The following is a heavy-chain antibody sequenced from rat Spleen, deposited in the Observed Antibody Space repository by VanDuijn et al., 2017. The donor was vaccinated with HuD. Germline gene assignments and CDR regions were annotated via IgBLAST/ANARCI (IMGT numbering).Heavy chain of an antibody. V-gene: IGHV2-77*01. CDR1: GFSLTSYH. J-gene: IGHJ2*01. Sequence: QVQLKESGPGLVQPSQTLSLTCTVSGFSLTSYHVHWVRQAPGKGLDWMGIMWNDGSTSYNSDFKSRLGISRDTSNSQVFLTLSSLQTDDTAVYYCALSGEGYWGQGVMVTVSS. CDR3: ALSGEGY. CDR2: MWNDGST. D-gene: IGHD1-1*01.